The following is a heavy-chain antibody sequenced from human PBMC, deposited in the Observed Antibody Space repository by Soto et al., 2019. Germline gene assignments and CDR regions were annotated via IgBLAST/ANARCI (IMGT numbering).Heavy chain of an antibody. Sequence: SGPTLVNPTETLTLTCTFSGFSLSTNGMAVGWIRQAPGKALEWLGIIYWNDNKRYSPSLKSRLTITKDTSKNVVVLTMTNMDPVDTTTYFCAHMPYFFASGKASFDYWGQGSLVTVSS. V-gene: IGHV2-5*01. D-gene: IGHD3-10*01. J-gene: IGHJ4*02. CDR2: IYWNDNK. CDR1: GFSLSTNGMA. CDR3: AHMPYFFASGKASFDY.